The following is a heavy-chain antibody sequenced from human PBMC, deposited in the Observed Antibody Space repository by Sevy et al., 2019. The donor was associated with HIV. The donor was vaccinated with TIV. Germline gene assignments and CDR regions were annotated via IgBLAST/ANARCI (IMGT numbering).Heavy chain of an antibody. V-gene: IGHV3-30-3*01. D-gene: IGHD6-6*01. CDR1: GFTFGSYS. J-gene: IGHJ3*01. CDR2: ISYDGSRK. CDR3: ASERARQALNV. Sequence: GGSLRLSCAASGFTFGSYSMHWVRQAPGKGLEWLAFISYDGSRKYYADSVKGRVTISRDNSKNTLFMQVNSLRAEDTALYYCASERARQALNVWGQGTMVTVSS.